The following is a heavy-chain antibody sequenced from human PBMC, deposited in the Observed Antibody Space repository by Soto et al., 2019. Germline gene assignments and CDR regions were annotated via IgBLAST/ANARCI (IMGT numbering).Heavy chain of an antibody. Sequence: SETLSLTCTVSGGSISSYYWSWIRQPPGKGLEWIGYIYYSGSTNYNPSLKSRVTISVDTSKNQFSLKLSSVTAADTAVYYCARDGDYSSSSLYAFDIWGQGTMVTVSS. CDR2: IYYSGST. D-gene: IGHD6-6*01. V-gene: IGHV4-59*01. J-gene: IGHJ3*02. CDR1: GGSISSYY. CDR3: ARDGDYSSSSLYAFDI.